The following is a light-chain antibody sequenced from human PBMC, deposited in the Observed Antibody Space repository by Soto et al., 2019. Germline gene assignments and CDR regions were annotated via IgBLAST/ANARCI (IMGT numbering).Light chain of an antibody. J-gene: IGKJ4*01. Sequence: ILLTQSPGTLSLSPGGRATLTCRASQSVSSSYLAWFQQKPGQAPRLLIYGASSRATGIPDRFSGSGSGTDFTLTISRLGPEDFAVYYCQQRINWPLTFGGGTKVDI. CDR2: GAS. V-gene: IGKV3D-20*02. CDR3: QQRINWPLT. CDR1: QSVSSSY.